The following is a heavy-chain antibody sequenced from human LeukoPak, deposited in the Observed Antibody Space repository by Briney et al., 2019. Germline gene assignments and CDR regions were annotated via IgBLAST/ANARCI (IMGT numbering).Heavy chain of an antibody. D-gene: IGHD3-22*01. V-gene: IGHV4-4*07. J-gene: IGHJ6*02. CDR1: GCSISSYY. Sequence: SETLSLTCTVSGCSISSYYWSWIRQPAGKGREWIGRIYTSGSNNYNTSLESRVTMSVDTSKNQFSLKLSSVTAADTAVYYCARDRSLSYYYDSSGYYSRYYGMDVWGQGTTVTVSS. CDR2: IYTSGSN. CDR3: ARDRSLSYYYDSSGYYSRYYGMDV.